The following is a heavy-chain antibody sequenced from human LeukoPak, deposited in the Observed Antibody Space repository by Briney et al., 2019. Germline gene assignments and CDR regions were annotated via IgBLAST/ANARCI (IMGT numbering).Heavy chain of an antibody. CDR1: GGSISSSSYY. CDR3: ARGGLRYLHDY. D-gene: IGHD3-9*01. V-gene: IGHV4-39*01. CDR2: IYYSGST. J-gene: IGHJ4*02. Sequence: SGTLSLACTVSGGSISSSSYYWGWIRQPPGKGLEWIGSIYYSGSTYYNPSLKSRVTISVDTSKNQFSLKLSSVTAADTAVYYCARGGLRYLHDYWGQGTLVTVSS.